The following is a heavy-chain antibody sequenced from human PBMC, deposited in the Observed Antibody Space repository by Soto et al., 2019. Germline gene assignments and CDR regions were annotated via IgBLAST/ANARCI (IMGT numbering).Heavy chain of an antibody. D-gene: IGHD4-17*01. CDR2: IYPGDSDT. V-gene: IGHV5-51*01. CDR3: ARATDVRYYYYGMDV. J-gene: IGHJ6*02. Sequence: PGESLKISCKGSGYSFTSYWIGWVRQMPGKGLEWMGIIYPGDSDTRYSPSFQGQVTISADKSISTAYLQWSSLKASDTAMYYCARATDVRYYYYGMDVWGQGTTVTVSS. CDR1: GYSFTSYW.